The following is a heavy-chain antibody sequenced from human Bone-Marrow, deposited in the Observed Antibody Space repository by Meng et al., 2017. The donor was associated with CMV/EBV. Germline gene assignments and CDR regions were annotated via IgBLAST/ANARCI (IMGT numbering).Heavy chain of an antibody. J-gene: IGHJ6*02. Sequence: GSLRLSCTVSGGSISSSSYYWGWIRQPPGKGLEWIGYVYFNGNTKYNPSLGSRLTMSIDSSGNQFPLKLTSVTTADTAVYYCAREAWEVLGFGMDVWGQGTTVTVSS. D-gene: IGHD1-26*01. V-gene: IGHV4-61*05. CDR1: GGSISSSSYY. CDR2: VYFNGNT. CDR3: AREAWEVLGFGMDV.